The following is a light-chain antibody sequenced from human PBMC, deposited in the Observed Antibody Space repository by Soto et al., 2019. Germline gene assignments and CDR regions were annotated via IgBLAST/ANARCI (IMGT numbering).Light chain of an antibody. CDR1: QSISSW. V-gene: IGKV1-5*01. J-gene: IGKJ1*01. CDR2: DAS. CDR3: QQYNSYPWT. Sequence: DIQMPQSPSTLSASVGDRVTITCRASQSISSWLAWYQQKPGKAPKLLIYDASSLESGVPSRFSGSGSGTDFTLTSSILQPDDFATYYCQQYNSYPWTFGQGTKVEIK.